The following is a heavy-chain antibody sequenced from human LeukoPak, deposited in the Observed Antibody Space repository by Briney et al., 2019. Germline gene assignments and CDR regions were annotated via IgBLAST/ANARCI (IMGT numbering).Heavy chain of an antibody. D-gene: IGHD3-22*01. Sequence: PGGSLRLSCAASGFTFTTYWMSWVRQAPGKGLEWVANINQDGTEKFYVDSVKGRFTISRDNAKNSLYLQMNSLRVEDTAVYYCARGRWYYDSSGYYYHYFDYWGQGTLVTVSS. CDR3: ARGRWYYDSSGYYYHYFDY. CDR1: GFTFTTYW. V-gene: IGHV3-7*01. CDR2: INQDGTEK. J-gene: IGHJ4*02.